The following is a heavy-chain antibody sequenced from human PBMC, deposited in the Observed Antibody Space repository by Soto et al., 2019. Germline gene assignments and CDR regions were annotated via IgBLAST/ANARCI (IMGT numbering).Heavy chain of an antibody. V-gene: IGHV3-23*01. Sequence: PGGSLRLSWAASGCKFSGYAMSWVRQAPGKGLEWVSAISGSGGSTYYADSVKGRFTISRDNSKNTLYLQMNSLRAEDTAVYYCAKPQPVVVPAAPFDFGGQGTLVTVS. CDR3: AKPQPVVVPAAPFDF. CDR2: ISGSGGST. CDR1: GCKFSGYA. J-gene: IGHJ4*02. D-gene: IGHD2-2*01.